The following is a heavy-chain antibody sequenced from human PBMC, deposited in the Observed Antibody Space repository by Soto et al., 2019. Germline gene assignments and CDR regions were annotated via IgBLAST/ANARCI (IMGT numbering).Heavy chain of an antibody. J-gene: IGHJ4*02. V-gene: IGHV4-59*01. CDR1: GGSISSYY. Sequence: PSETLSLTCTVSGGSISSYYWSWIRQPPGKGLEWIGYIYYSGSTNYNPSLKSRATISVDTSKNQFSLKLSSVTAADTAVYYCARAHDYGDHYYFDYWGQGTLVTVSS. D-gene: IGHD4-17*01. CDR3: ARAHDYGDHYYFDY. CDR2: IYYSGST.